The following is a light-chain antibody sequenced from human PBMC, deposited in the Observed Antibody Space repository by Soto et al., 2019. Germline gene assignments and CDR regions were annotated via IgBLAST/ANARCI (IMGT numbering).Light chain of an antibody. J-gene: IGKJ1*01. CDR2: DAS. CDR3: QQYNSFPPWT. V-gene: IGKV1-5*01. CDR1: QSIGAY. Sequence: DIQMTQSPSTLSASVGDRVKITCRASQSIGAYLAWYQQKPGKAPNLLIYDASSLESGVPPRFSGSGSGTEFTLTISSLQPDDFATYYCQQYNSFPPWTFGQGTKVEVK.